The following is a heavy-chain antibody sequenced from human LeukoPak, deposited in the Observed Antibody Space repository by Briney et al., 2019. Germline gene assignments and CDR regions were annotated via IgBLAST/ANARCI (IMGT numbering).Heavy chain of an antibody. J-gene: IGHJ4*02. CDR3: AKDFYDNSGSRYDY. Sequence: TGGSLRLSCAASGLTFSDYYMSWVRQAPGVGLEWVSAIDGGGGSTRHADSVKGRFTISRDNSKNTLYMQMNSLRAEDTAVYYCAKDFYDNSGSRYDYWGQGTLVTVSS. CDR1: GLTFSDYY. V-gene: IGHV3-23*01. D-gene: IGHD3-22*01. CDR2: IDGGGGST.